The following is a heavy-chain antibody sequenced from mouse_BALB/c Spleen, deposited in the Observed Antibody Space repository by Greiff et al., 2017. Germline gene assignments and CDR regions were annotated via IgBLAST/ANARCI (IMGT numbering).Heavy chain of an antibody. CDR2: IDPFNGGT. CDR1: GYSFTSYY. V-gene: IGHV1S135*01. CDR3: ARQGGYGNFDY. Sequence: EVHLVESGPELMKPGASVKISCKASGYSFTSYYMHWVKQSHGKSLEWIGYIDPFNGGTSYNQKFKGKATLTVDKSSSTAYMHLSSLTSEDSAVYYCARQGGYGNFDYWGQGTTLTVSS. D-gene: IGHD1-2*01. J-gene: IGHJ2*01.